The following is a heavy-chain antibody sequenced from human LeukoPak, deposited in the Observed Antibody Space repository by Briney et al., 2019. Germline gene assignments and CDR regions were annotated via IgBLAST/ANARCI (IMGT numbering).Heavy chain of an antibody. CDR2: ISSSGSAT. CDR3: AREGYCSGGSCYSGWFDR. V-gene: IGHV3-48*04. J-gene: IGHJ5*02. D-gene: IGHD2-15*01. CDR1: GFTFSSYW. Sequence: PGGSLRLSCVASGFTFSSYWMSWVRQAPGKGLEWVSYISSSGSATYYVDSVKGRFTIFRDNAKNSLYLQMNSLRVEDTAVYYCAREGYCSGGSCYSGWFDRWGQGTLVTVSS.